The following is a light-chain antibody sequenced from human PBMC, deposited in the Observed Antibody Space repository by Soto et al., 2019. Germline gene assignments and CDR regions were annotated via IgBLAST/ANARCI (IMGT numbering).Light chain of an antibody. J-gene: IGKJ1*01. V-gene: IGKV1-5*03. CDR1: QSISSW. CDR3: QQSYSTPPVT. CDR2: KAS. Sequence: QVTQCPSTTTASVGDRVTITCRASQSISSWLAWYQQKPGKAPKLLIYKASSLESGVPSRLSGSGSGTDFTLTISSLQPEDFATYYCQQSYSTPPVTFGQGTKVDIK.